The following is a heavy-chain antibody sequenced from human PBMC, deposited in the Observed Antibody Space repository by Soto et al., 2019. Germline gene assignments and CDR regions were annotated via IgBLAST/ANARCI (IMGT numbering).Heavy chain of an antibody. V-gene: IGHV3-7*01. Sequence: GGSLRLSCAASGFTFSNYWMNWVRQAPGKGLEWVASIKQDGSEKYYVDSVKGRFTISRDNAKNSVHLQMNSLRAEDTAVYYCARDWEGSGWYGAFDIWGQGTMVTVSS. CDR3: ARDWEGSGWYGAFDI. J-gene: IGHJ3*02. CDR2: IKQDGSEK. D-gene: IGHD6-19*01. CDR1: GFTFSNYW.